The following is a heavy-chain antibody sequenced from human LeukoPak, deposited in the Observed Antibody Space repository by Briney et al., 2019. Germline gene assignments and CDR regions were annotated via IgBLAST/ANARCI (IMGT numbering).Heavy chain of an antibody. CDR1: GGSISSYY. CDR2: IYYSGST. CDR3: ARGVRAIPYYFDY. J-gene: IGHJ4*02. Sequence: SETLSLTCTVSGGSISSYYWSWIRQPPGKGLEWIGYIYYSGSTNYNPSLKSRVTISVDTSKNQFSLKLSSVTAADTAVYYCARGVRAIPYYFDYWGQGTLVTVSS. V-gene: IGHV4-59*01. D-gene: IGHD6-6*01.